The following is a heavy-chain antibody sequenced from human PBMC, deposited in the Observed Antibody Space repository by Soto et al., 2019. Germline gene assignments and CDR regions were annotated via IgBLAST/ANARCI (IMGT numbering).Heavy chain of an antibody. CDR1: GGSISSGDYY. V-gene: IGHV4-30-4*01. J-gene: IGHJ6*02. Sequence: PSETLSLTCTVSGGSISSGDYYWSGIRQPPGKGLEWIGYIYYSGSTYYNPSLKSRVTISVDTSKNQFSLKLSSVTAADTAVYYCARDRNYYYYYGMDVWGQGTTVTVSS. CDR3: ARDRNYYYYYGMDV. CDR2: IYYSGST.